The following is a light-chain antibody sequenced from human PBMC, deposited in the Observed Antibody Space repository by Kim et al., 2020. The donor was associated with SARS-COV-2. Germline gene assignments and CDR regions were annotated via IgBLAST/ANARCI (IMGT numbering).Light chain of an antibody. V-gene: IGKV3-15*01. J-gene: IGKJ1*01. Sequence: IVMTQSPATLSVSPGERATLSCRASQSVSNSLAWYQQKPGQAPRLLIYGASTRATGIPARFSGSGSRTEFALTISSLQSEDFAVYYCQQYNNSPETFGQGTKVEIK. CDR2: GAS. CDR3: QQYNNSPET. CDR1: QSVSNS.